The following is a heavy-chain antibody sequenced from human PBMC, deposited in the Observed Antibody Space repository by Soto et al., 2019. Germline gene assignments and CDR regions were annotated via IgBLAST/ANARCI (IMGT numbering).Heavy chain of an antibody. J-gene: IGHJ4*02. CDR3: TRTSTGYYHAH. Sequence: GGSLRLSCAASGFTFSSYSMNWVRQAPGKGLEWVSRINSNGSTTNYADSVKGRFTISRDNAKDTLYLQMNSLRAEDTALYYCTRTSTGYYHAHWGQGTLVTVSS. V-gene: IGHV3-74*01. CDR1: GFTFSSYS. CDR2: INSNGSTT. D-gene: IGHD6-19*01.